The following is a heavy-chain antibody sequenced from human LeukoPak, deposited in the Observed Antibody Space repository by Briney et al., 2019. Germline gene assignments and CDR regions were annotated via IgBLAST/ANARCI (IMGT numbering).Heavy chain of an antibody. CDR2: IYYSGST. V-gene: IGHV4-59*01. CDR3: ARDKRGDGYGDFDY. CDR1: GDSISSYF. J-gene: IGHJ4*02. Sequence: SETLSLTCTVSGDSISSYFWSWIRQPPGKGLEWIGYIYYSGSTNYNPSLKSRVTMSVDTSKNQFSLRLSSVTAADTAVYYCARDKRGDGYGDFDYWGQGTLVTVSS. D-gene: IGHD5-24*01.